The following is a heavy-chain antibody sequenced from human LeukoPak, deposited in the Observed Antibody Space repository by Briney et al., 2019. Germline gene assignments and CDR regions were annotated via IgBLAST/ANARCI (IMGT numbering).Heavy chain of an antibody. D-gene: IGHD6-19*01. Sequence: GGSLRLSCAASGFTFSSYAMHWVRQAPGKGLEWVAVISYDGSNKYYADSVKGRFTISRDNSKNTLYLQMNSLRAEDTAVYYCARAGYSSGWYDGYFDYWGQGTLVTVSS. CDR1: GFTFSSYA. CDR3: ARAGYSSGWYDGYFDY. J-gene: IGHJ4*02. CDR2: ISYDGSNK. V-gene: IGHV3-30-3*01.